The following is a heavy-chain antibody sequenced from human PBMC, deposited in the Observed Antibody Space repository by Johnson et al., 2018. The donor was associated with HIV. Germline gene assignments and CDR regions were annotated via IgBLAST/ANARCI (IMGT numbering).Heavy chain of an antibody. D-gene: IGHD6-13*01. Sequence: MQLVESGGGLVQPGGSLRLSCAASGFTFSSYDMHWVRQATGKGLEWVSGIGSTGDTYYPGSVKGRFTISRQNAKNSLYLQMNSLRAGDTAVYYCASGFEVAAGWGAFDIWGQGTMVTVSS. CDR3: ASGFEVAAGWGAFDI. CDR1: GFTFSSYD. J-gene: IGHJ3*02. CDR2: IGSTGDT. V-gene: IGHV3-13*04.